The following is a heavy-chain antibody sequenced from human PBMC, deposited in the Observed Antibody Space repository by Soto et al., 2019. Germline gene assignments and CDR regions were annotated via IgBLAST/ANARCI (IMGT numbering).Heavy chain of an antibody. CDR3: ARAPRSSWYAP. CDR2: IRAYNGNT. CDR1: GYTFTSHG. D-gene: IGHD6-13*01. Sequence: QVQLVQSGAEVKKPGASVKVSCKASGYTFTSHGISWVRQAPGQGLEWMRWIRAYNGNTNYAQKLRGRVTMTPDTSTRTAYMELRSLRSDDTAVYYCARAPRSSWYAPWGQGTLVTVSS. J-gene: IGHJ5*02. V-gene: IGHV1-18*01.